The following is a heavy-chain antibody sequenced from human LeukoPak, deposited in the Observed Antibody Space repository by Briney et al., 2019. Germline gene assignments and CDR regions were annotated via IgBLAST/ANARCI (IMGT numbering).Heavy chain of an antibody. V-gene: IGHV1-2*02. D-gene: IGHD2-2*01. Sequence: ASVKVSCKFSGYTFTANYMHWVRQAPGQGLEWMGWINPRSGGTNYGEKFRGRVTMTRDTSITTAYMELSSLRFDDTAVYYCAKGSGTSWFDYWGQGTLVTVSS. CDR3: AKGSGTSWFDY. CDR1: GYTFTANY. J-gene: IGHJ4*02. CDR2: INPRSGGT.